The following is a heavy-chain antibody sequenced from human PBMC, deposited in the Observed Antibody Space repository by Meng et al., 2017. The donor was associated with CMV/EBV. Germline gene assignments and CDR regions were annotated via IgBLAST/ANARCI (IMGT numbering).Heavy chain of an antibody. V-gene: IGHV3-49*04. D-gene: IGHD2-2*01. J-gene: IGHJ4*02. CDR1: GFTFGGYA. Sequence: GESLKISCTASGFTFGGYAMSWVRQAPGKGLEWVGFIRSKAYGGTTEYAASVKGRFTISRDDSKSIAYLQMNSLKTEDTAVYYCTRDGVVPAASFDYWGQGTLVTVSS. CDR2: IRSKAYGGTT. CDR3: TRDGVVPAASFDY.